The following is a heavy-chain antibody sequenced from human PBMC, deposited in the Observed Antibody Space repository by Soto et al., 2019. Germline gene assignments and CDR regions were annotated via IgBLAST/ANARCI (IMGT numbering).Heavy chain of an antibody. CDR3: ARERLDNSGYYFSHFDY. D-gene: IGHD3-22*01. CDR2: IYYSGST. V-gene: IGHV4-59*12. CDR1: GGSISSYY. J-gene: IGHJ4*02. Sequence: SETLSLTCTVSGGSISSYYWSWIRQPPGKGLEWIGYIYYSGSTNYNPSLKSRVTISVDKSKNQLSLKLSSVTAADTAVYYCARERLDNSGYYFSHFDYWGQGTLVTVS.